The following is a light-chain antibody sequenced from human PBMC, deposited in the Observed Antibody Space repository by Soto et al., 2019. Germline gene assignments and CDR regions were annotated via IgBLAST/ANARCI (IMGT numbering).Light chain of an antibody. CDR3: QQYGSSRRT. J-gene: IGKJ4*01. Sequence: EIVMTQSPATLSVSPGERATLSCRASQSVSSNLAWYQQKPGQAPRLLVYGASTRATGIPARFSGSGSGTQFTLTISSLQSEDFAVYYCQQYGSSRRTFGGGTKVEIK. CDR1: QSVSSN. CDR2: GAS. V-gene: IGKV3-15*01.